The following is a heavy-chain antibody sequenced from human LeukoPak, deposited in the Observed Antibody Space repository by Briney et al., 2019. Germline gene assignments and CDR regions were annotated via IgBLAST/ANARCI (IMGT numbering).Heavy chain of an antibody. V-gene: IGHV4-34*01. Sequence: RSETLSLTCAVSGGSFSGYYWSWIRQPPGKGLEWIGEINHSGSTNYNPSPKSRVTISVDTSKNQFSLKLSSVTAADTAVYYCARGRRLYGSGSYYRPNWFDPWGQGTLVTVSP. CDR3: ARGRRLYGSGSYYRPNWFDP. D-gene: IGHD3-10*01. CDR2: INHSGST. CDR1: GGSFSGYY. J-gene: IGHJ5*02.